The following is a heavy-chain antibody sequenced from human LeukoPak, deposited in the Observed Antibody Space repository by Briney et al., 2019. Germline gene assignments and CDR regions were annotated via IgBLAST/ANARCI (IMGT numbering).Heavy chain of an antibody. CDR3: ARGLLWFGESDMDAAFDI. CDR1: GGSISSYY. D-gene: IGHD3-10*01. Sequence: SETLSLTCTVSGGSISSYYWSWIRQPAGKGLEWIGRIYTSGSTNYNPSLKSRVTMSVDTSKNQFSLKLSSVTAADTAVYYCARGLLWFGESDMDAAFDIWGQGTMVTVSS. V-gene: IGHV4-4*07. J-gene: IGHJ3*02. CDR2: IYTSGST.